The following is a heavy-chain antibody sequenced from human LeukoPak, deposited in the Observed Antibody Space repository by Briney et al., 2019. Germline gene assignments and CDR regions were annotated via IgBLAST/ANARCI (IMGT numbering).Heavy chain of an antibody. Sequence: SETLSLTCTVSGGSISSAGYYWSWIRQPAGKGLEWIGRIYTSGSTNYNPSLKSRVTISVDMSKNQFSLKLSSVTAADTALYYCASVANWKDAYDIWGQGTMVTVSS. J-gene: IGHJ3*02. V-gene: IGHV4-61*02. CDR2: IYTSGST. CDR1: GGSISSAGYY. D-gene: IGHD1-20*01. CDR3: ASVANWKDAYDI.